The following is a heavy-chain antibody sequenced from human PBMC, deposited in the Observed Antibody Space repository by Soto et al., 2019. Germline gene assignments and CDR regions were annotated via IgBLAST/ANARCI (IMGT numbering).Heavy chain of an antibody. Sequence: HSDTLSLTCTASGGSIRSSSYSWCWMRQAPGKGLGWMGEINHSGSTHYNPSLKSRVTISVDTSKNQFSLKLSSVTAADTAVYYCARGLLGSSSHRYYYYYGMDVWGQGTTVTVSS. D-gene: IGHD6-6*01. J-gene: IGHJ6*02. CDR1: GGSIRSSSYS. CDR2: INHSGST. CDR3: ARGLLGSSSHRYYYYYGMDV. V-gene: IGHV4-39*07.